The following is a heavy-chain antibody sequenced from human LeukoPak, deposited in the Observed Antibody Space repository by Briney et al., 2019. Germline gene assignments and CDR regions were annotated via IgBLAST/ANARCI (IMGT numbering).Heavy chain of an antibody. CDR1: GFTFSTYW. D-gene: IGHD3-22*01. CDR2: IKSDGGT. CDR3: ARAPSEIGGYYPEYFRH. V-gene: IGHV3-74*01. Sequence: GGSLRLSCAASGFTFSTYWMHWVRQAPGKGRVCVSRIKSDGGTNYADSVKGRFTISRDNAKKTVSLQMNSLRPEDTGVYYCARAPSEIGGYYPEYFRHWGQGTLVTVSS. J-gene: IGHJ1*01.